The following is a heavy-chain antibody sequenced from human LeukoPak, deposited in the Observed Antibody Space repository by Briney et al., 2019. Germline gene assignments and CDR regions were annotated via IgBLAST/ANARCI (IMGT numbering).Heavy chain of an antibody. CDR3: AKAALMTTVVTPYDY. CDR1: GFTFSSYA. V-gene: IGHV3-23*01. J-gene: IGHJ4*02. Sequence: GGSLRLSCAASGFTFSSYAMTWVRQAPGKGLEWVSGISGSGGSTFYADPVKGRFTISRDNSKNTLYLQMNSLRAEDTAVYYCAKAALMTTVVTPYDYWGQGTLVTVSS. CDR2: ISGSGGST. D-gene: IGHD4-23*01.